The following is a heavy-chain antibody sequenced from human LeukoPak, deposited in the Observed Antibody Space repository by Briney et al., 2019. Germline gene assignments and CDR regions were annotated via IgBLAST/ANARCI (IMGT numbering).Heavy chain of an antibody. CDR2: MNPNRGNT. D-gene: IGHD1-1*01. CDR1: GYTFTSYD. V-gene: IGHV1-8*01. Sequence: GASVKVSCKASGYTFTSYDINWVRQATGQGLEWMGWMNPNRGNTGYAQKFQGRVTMTRNTSISTAYMELSTRRSEDTAVYYCARGDGNDYYYYYMDVWGKGTTVTVSS. CDR3: ARGDGNDYYYYYMDV. J-gene: IGHJ6*03.